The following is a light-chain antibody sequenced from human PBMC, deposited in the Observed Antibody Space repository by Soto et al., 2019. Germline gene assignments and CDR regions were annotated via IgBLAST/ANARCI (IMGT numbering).Light chain of an antibody. Sequence: QSVLTQSPSVSGAPGQRVTISCTGSSSNTGAGYDVHWYQQFPGTVPKLLIYGNRNRPTGVPDRFSGSKSGTSASLAITGLKAEDETDYYCQSYDSSLNIWVFGGGPKLTDL. CDR1: SSNTGAGYD. CDR2: GNR. CDR3: QSYDSSLNIWV. V-gene: IGLV1-40*01. J-gene: IGLJ3*02.